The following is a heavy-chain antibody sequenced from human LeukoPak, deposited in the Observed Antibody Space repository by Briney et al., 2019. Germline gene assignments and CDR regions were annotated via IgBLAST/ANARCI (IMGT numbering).Heavy chain of an antibody. D-gene: IGHD4-17*01. Sequence: GGSLRLSCAASKFTFNSYWMSWVRQAPGKGLEWVANIKQDGSEKYYVDSVKGRFTISRDNARNSLYLQMNSLRAEDTAVYYCARDDYGDGRVLDAFEIWGQGTMVTVSS. V-gene: IGHV3-7*01. CDR1: KFTFNSYW. CDR3: ARDDYGDGRVLDAFEI. CDR2: IKQDGSEK. J-gene: IGHJ3*02.